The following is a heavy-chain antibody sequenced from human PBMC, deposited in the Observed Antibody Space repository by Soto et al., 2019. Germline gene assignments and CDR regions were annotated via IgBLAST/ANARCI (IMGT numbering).Heavy chain of an antibody. CDR3: VRGIPSQYTSNWLYWYFDL. J-gene: IGHJ2*01. Sequence: VQLVESGGGVVQPGRSLRLSCAASGFVYSTYAMHWVRLSPGKGLEWVALIWNDGTTQNYLDSVKGRFIISRDNSLNTQHLEMDSLRAEDSCVYFCVRGIPSQYTSNWLYWYFDLWGRGTQITVSA. CDR2: IWNDGTTQ. D-gene: IGHD6-13*01. CDR1: GFVYSTYA. V-gene: IGHV3-33*01.